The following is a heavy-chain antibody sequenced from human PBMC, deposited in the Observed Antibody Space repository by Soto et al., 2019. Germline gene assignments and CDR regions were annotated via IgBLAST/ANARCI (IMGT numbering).Heavy chain of an antibody. Sequence: ASVKVSCKASGYTFTSYGISWVRQAPGQGLEWMGWISAYNGNTNYAQKLQGRVTMTTDTSTSTAYMELRSLRSDDTAVYYCARDHLPLYSSGWGYYFDYRGQRTPVTVSS. CDR3: ARDHLPLYSSGWGYYFDY. CDR1: GYTFTSYG. CDR2: ISAYNGNT. D-gene: IGHD6-19*01. J-gene: IGHJ4*02. V-gene: IGHV1-18*01.